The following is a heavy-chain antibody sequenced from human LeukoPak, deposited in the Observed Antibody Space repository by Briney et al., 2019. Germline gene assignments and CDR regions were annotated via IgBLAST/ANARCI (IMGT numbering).Heavy chain of an antibody. CDR2: INHSGST. D-gene: IGHD1-26*01. V-gene: IGHV4-34*01. CDR3: AREEALGSGSFDY. Sequence: SETLSLTCAVYGGSFSGYYWSWIRQPPGKGLEWIGEINHSGSTNYNPSLKSRVTISVGTSKNQFSLKLSSVTAADTAVYYCAREEALGSGSFDYWGQGTLVTVSS. CDR1: GGSFSGYY. J-gene: IGHJ4*02.